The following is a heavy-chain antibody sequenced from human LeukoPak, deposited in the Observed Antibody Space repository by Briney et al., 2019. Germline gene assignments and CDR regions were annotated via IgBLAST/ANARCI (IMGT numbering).Heavy chain of an antibody. Sequence: GGSLRLSCAASGFTFSDYYMNWIRQAPGKGPELVSYIRSGDSSTYYADSVNGRFTISRDNAKNSLFLQMNSLRAEDTAVYYCTREDYYYASGHWAQGTLVTVSS. J-gene: IGHJ4*02. V-gene: IGHV3-11*04. CDR1: GFTFSDYY. CDR3: TREDYYYASGH. D-gene: IGHD3-10*01. CDR2: IRSGDSST.